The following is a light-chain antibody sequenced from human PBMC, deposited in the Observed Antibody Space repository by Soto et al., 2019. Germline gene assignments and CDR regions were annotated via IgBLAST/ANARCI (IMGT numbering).Light chain of an antibody. J-gene: IGKJ4*01. CDR1: QDISNY. Sequence: DIQMTQSPSSLSASVGDRVTITCQASQDISNYLNWYQQKPGKAPKLLIYDLSNLETGVPSRFSVSGSGTEFTFTISSLPAEDTATYYCQQYDNLPLTFGGGTKVEIK. CDR2: DLS. CDR3: QQYDNLPLT. V-gene: IGKV1-33*01.